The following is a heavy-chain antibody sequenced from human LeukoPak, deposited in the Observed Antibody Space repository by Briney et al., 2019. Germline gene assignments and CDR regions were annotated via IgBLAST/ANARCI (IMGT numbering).Heavy chain of an antibody. CDR2: IWYDGSKI. D-gene: IGHD2-8*01. Sequence: GGSLRLSCAVSGFTFSSYGMHWVRQAPGKGLEWVAVIWYDGSKIYYADSVKGRFTISRDSSKNTLYVQMNSLRAGDSAVYYCTRAERYCTNGVCPTGAYYGLDVWGQGTTVIVSS. CDR3: TRAERYCTNGVCPTGAYYGLDV. J-gene: IGHJ6*02. CDR1: GFTFSSYG. V-gene: IGHV3-33*01.